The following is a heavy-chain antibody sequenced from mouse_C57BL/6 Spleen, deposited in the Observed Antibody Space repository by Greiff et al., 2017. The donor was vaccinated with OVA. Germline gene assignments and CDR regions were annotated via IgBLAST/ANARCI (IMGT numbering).Heavy chain of an antibody. D-gene: IGHD1-1*01. V-gene: IGHV1-22*01. J-gene: IGHJ3*01. CDR1: GYTFTDYN. Sequence: EVKLQQSGPELVKPGASVKMSCKASGYTFTDYNMHWVKQSHGKSLEWIGYINPNNGGTSYNQKFKGKATLTVNKSSSTAYMELRSLTSEDSAVYYCARNYYGSPWFAYWGQGTLVTVSA. CDR3: ARNYYGSPWFAY. CDR2: INPNNGGT.